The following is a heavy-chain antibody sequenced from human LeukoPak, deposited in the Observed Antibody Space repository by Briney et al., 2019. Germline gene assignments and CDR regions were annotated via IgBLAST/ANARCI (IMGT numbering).Heavy chain of an antibody. V-gene: IGHV3-30-3*01. Sequence: GRSLRLSCAASGFTFSSYAMHWVRQAPGKGLEWVAVISYDGSNKYYADSVKGRFTISRDNSKNTLYLQMNSLRAEDTAVYYCARDPDVGIAVAGYSFDYWGQGTLVTVSS. J-gene: IGHJ4*02. CDR1: GFTFSSYA. CDR2: ISYDGSNK. CDR3: ARDPDVGIAVAGYSFDY. D-gene: IGHD6-19*01.